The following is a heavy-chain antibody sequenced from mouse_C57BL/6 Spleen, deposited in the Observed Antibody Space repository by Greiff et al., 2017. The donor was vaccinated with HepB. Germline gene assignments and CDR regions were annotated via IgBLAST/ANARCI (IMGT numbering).Heavy chain of an antibody. CDR3: ARDQRDYVGAMDY. Sequence: EVKLVESEGGLVQPGRSMKLSCTASGFTFSDYYMAWVRQVPEKGLEWVANINYDGSSTYYLDSLKSRFIISRDNAKNILYLQMSSLKSEDTATYYCARDQRDYVGAMDYWGQGTSVTVSS. CDR2: INYDGSST. J-gene: IGHJ4*01. CDR1: GFTFSDYY. D-gene: IGHD2-4*01. V-gene: IGHV5-16*01.